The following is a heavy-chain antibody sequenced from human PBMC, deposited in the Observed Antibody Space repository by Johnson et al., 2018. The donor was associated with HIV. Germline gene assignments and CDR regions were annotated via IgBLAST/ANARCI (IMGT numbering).Heavy chain of an antibody. CDR2: IRYDGSNK. V-gene: IGHV3-30*02. D-gene: IGHD3-22*01. Sequence: QVQLVESGGGLVQPGGSLRLSCAASGFTFSSYGMHWVRQAPGKGLEWVAFIRYDGSNKYYADSVKGRFTISRDNSKNTLYLQMNSLRAEDTAVYYCARDPSYDMAHTDGFDIWGQGTMVTVSS. CDR3: ARDPSYDMAHTDGFDI. J-gene: IGHJ3*02. CDR1: GFTFSSYG.